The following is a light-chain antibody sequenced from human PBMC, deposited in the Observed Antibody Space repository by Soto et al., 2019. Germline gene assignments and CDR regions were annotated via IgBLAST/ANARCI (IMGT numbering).Light chain of an antibody. J-gene: IGLJ2*01. CDR2: EVT. CDR1: YSDIGDYNY. Sequence: QSVLTQPPSASGSPGQSVTISCAGTYSDIGDYNYVSWYQQHPDKVPKLIIYEVTKRPSGVPDRFSGSKSGYTASLTVSDLQPADESIYYATTDTCTISNEIFGG. CDR3: TTDTCTISNEI. V-gene: IGLV2-8*01.